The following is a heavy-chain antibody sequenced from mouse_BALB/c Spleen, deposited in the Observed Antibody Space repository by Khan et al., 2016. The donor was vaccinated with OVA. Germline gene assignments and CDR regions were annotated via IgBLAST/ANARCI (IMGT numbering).Heavy chain of an antibody. Sequence: EVKLMESGGDVVKPGGSLKLSCAASGFTFSTYGMSWVRQTPDKRLEWVATVSTGGHYTYYPDTVKGRFTISSDNAKDTLYLQMSSLKSEDTAMFYGARLAYFYDCEGFAYWGQGTLVTVSA. J-gene: IGHJ3*01. CDR2: VSTGGHYT. D-gene: IGHD1-1*01. CDR1: GFTFSTYG. V-gene: IGHV5-6*01. CDR3: ARLAYFYDCEGFAY.